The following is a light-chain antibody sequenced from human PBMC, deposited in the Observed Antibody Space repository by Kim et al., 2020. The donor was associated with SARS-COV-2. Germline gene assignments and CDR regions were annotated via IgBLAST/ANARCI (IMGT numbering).Light chain of an antibody. V-gene: IGKV1-27*01. CDR3: QKYKSAPCT. CDR2: GES. CDR1: QRIRRG. J-gene: IGKJ3*01. Sequence: AAVGDGVTITCGARQRIRRGLAWYQQRPGRVPKLLLYGESTLQRGVPSRFSGSGSGTDITLTISSLQREEVATYYCQKYKSAPCTFGQGTKVDI.